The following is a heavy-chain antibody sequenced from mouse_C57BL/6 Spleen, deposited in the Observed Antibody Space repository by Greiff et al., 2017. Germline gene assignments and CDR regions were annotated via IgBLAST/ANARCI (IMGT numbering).Heavy chain of an antibody. CDR1: GYTFTSYW. V-gene: IGHV1-50*01. CDR3: AREKYYFDY. J-gene: IGHJ2*01. Sequence: QVHVKQPGAELVKPGASVKLSCKASGYTFTSYWMQWVKQRPGQGLEWIGEIDPSDSYTNYNQKFKGKATLTVDTSSSTAYMQLSSLTSEDSAVYYCAREKYYFDYWGQGTTLTVSS. CDR2: IDPSDSYT.